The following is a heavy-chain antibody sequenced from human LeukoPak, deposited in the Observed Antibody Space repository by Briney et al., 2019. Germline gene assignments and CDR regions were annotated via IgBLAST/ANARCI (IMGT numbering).Heavy chain of an antibody. Sequence: GGTLRLSCAASGFTFSSYGMSWVRQAPGKGLEWVSAISGSGGSTYYADSVKGRFTISRDNSKNTLYLRMNSLRAEDTAVYYCARYYGSGSYYNAPPAFNYWGQGTLVTVSS. CDR2: ISGSGGST. V-gene: IGHV3-23*01. CDR3: ARYYGSGSYYNAPPAFNY. CDR1: GFTFSSYG. D-gene: IGHD3-10*01. J-gene: IGHJ4*02.